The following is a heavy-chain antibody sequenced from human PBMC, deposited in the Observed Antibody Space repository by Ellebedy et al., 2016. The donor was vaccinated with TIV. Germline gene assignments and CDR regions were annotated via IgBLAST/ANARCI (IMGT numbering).Heavy chain of an antibody. D-gene: IGHD6-19*01. J-gene: IGHJ4*02. CDR1: GDSIRSSSSY. CDR2: IYYSVST. Sequence: MPSETLSLTCTVSGDSIRSSSSYWGWIRQPPGKGLEWIGSIYYSVSTYYNPSLKSRVTLSVDTSKNQFSLKLSSVTAADTAVYDCARQGHSSGWYVGEYYFDYWGQGTLVTVSS. CDR3: ARQGHSSGWYVGEYYFDY. V-gene: IGHV4-39*01.